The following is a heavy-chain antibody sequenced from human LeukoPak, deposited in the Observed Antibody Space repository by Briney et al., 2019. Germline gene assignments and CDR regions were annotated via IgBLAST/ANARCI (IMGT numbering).Heavy chain of an antibody. CDR1: GYSFTSYW. J-gene: IGHJ5*02. Sequence: GESLRISCKGSGYSFTSYWIGWVRQMPGKGLEWMGIIYPGDSDTRYSPSFQGQVTISADKSISTAYLQWSSLKASDSAMYYCAIFDFLFGEIDNWFDPWGQGTQVTVSS. V-gene: IGHV5-51*01. CDR3: AIFDFLFGEIDNWFDP. D-gene: IGHD3-16*01. CDR2: IYPGDSDT.